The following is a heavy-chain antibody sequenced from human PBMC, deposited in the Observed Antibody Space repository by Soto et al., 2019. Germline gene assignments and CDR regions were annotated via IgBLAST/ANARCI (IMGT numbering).Heavy chain of an antibody. CDR1: GFTFSSYA. D-gene: IGHD5-12*01. J-gene: IGHJ6*02. CDR3: AKDRRDGYNIDAYYYYGMDV. Sequence: VGSLRLSCAASGFTFSSYAMSWVRQAPGKGLEWVSAISGSGGSTYYADSVKGRFTISRDNSKNTLYLQMNSLRAEDTAVYYCAKDRRDGYNIDAYYYYGMDVWGQGTTVTVSS. CDR2: ISGSGGST. V-gene: IGHV3-23*01.